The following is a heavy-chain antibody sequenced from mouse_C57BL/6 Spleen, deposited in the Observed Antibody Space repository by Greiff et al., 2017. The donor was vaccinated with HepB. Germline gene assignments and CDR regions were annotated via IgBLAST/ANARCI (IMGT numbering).Heavy chain of an antibody. CDR3: TFYSNWTAMDY. D-gene: IGHD2-5*01. Sequence: VQLQQSGAELVRPGASVKLSCTASGFNIKDDYMHWVKQRPEQGLEWIGWIDPENGDTEYASKFQGKATITADTSSNTAYLQLSSLTSEDTAVYYCTFYSNWTAMDYWGQGTSVTVSS. J-gene: IGHJ4*01. V-gene: IGHV14-4*01. CDR2: IDPENGDT. CDR1: GFNIKDDY.